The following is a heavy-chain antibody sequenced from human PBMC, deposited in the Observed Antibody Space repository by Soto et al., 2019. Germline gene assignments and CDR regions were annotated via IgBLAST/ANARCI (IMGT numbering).Heavy chain of an antibody. Sequence: PWGSLRLSCAASGFTFSSYSMNWVRQAPGKGLEWVSYISSSSSTIYYADSVKGRFTISRDNAKNSLYLQMNSLRDEDTAVYYCARSITMVRGVTNWFDPWGQGTLVTVSS. J-gene: IGHJ5*01. V-gene: IGHV3-48*02. D-gene: IGHD3-10*01. CDR1: GFTFSSYS. CDR2: ISSSSSTI. CDR3: ARSITMVRGVTNWFDP.